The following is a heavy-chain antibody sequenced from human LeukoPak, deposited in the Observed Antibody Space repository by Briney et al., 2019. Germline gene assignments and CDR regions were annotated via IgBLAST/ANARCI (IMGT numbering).Heavy chain of an antibody. J-gene: IGHJ3*02. CDR3: ASLSIMVRGVGDAFDI. CDR2: IYHSGST. D-gene: IGHD3-10*01. CDR1: GGSFSGYY. V-gene: IGHV4-34*01. Sequence: PSETLSLTCAVYGGSFSGYYWSWIRQPPGKGLEWIGSIYHSGSTYYNPSLKSRVTISVDTSKNQFSLKLSSVTAADTAVYYCASLSIMVRGVGDAFDIWGQGTMVTVSS.